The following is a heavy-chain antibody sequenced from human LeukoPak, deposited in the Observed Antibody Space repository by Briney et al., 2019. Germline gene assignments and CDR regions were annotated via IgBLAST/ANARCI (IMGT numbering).Heavy chain of an antibody. CDR3: AREYSYGRYFDY. CDR2: ISSTSTTI. J-gene: IGHJ4*02. D-gene: IGHD5-18*01. Sequence: GGSLRLSCAASGFPFNAYWMTWVRQAPGKGLEWVSYISSTSTTIYYADSVKGRFTISRDNAKNSLYLQMISLRAEDTAVYYCAREYSYGRYFDYWGQGTLVTVSS. V-gene: IGHV3-48*01. CDR1: GFPFNAYW.